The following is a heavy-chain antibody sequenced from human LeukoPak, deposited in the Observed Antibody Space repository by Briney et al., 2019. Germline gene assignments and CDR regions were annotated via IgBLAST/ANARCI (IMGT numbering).Heavy chain of an antibody. J-gene: IGHJ3*02. D-gene: IGHD3-22*01. V-gene: IGHV4-4*07. CDR2: IYTSGST. CDR1: GGSISRYY. CDR3: ARPYYDSSGYYLDAFDI. Sequence: SETLSLTCTVSGGSISRYYWSWIRQPAGKGLEWSGRIYTSGSTNYNPSLKSRVTMSVDTSKNQFSLKLSSVTAADTAVYYCARPYYDSSGYYLDAFDIWGQRTMVTVSS.